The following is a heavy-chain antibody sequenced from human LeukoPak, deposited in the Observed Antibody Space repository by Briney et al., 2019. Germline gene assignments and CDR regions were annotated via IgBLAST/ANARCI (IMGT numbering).Heavy chain of an antibody. CDR1: GGSISSSSYY. Sequence: SETLSLTCTVSGGSISSSSYYWIWVRQPAGKGLEWIGRIHTSGSTYYNPSLKSRVTMSLDTSKNQFSLKLTSVTAADTAVFYCAGTQHGELDYWGQGVLVTVSS. V-gene: IGHV4-61*02. D-gene: IGHD1-7*01. J-gene: IGHJ4*02. CDR3: AGTQHGELDY. CDR2: IHTSGST.